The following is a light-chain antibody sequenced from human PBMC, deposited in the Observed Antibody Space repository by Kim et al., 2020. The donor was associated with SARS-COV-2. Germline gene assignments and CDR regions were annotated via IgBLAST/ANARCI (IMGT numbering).Light chain of an antibody. CDR1: SSNIGNNY. Sequence: GQKVTISCSGSSSNIGNNYVSWYQQHQGTAPKLLIYDDNKRPSGIPARFSGSKSGTSATLGITGLQTGDEADYYCGTWDSNLSSVVFGGGTQLTVL. CDR3: GTWDSNLSSVV. J-gene: IGLJ2*01. CDR2: DDN. V-gene: IGLV1-51*01.